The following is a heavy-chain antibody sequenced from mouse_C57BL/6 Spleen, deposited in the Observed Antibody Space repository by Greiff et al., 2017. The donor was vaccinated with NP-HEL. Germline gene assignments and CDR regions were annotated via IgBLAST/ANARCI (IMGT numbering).Heavy chain of an antibody. D-gene: IGHD2-4*01. V-gene: IGHV1-5*01. Sequence: EVQLVESGTVLARPGASVKMSCKTSGYTFTSYWMHWVKQRPGQGLEWIGAIYPGNSDTSYNQKFKGKAKLTAVTSASTAYMELSSLTNEDSAVYYYTPYDYDERGFDYWGQGTTLTVSS. J-gene: IGHJ2*01. CDR3: TPYDYDERGFDY. CDR2: IYPGNSDT. CDR1: GYTFTSYW.